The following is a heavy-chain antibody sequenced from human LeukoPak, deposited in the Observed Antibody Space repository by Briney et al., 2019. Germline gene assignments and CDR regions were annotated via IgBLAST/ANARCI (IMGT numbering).Heavy chain of an antibody. CDR2: ISYDGSNK. CDR3: ASPPPGYSSGWDY. D-gene: IGHD6-19*01. Sequence: PGGSLRPSCAASGFTLSSYAMDWVRQAPGKGLEWVAVISYDGSNKYYADSVKGRFTISRDNSKNTLYLQMNSLRAEDTAVYYCASPPPGYSSGWDYWGQGTLVTVSS. J-gene: IGHJ4*02. CDR1: GFTLSSYA. V-gene: IGHV3-30-3*01.